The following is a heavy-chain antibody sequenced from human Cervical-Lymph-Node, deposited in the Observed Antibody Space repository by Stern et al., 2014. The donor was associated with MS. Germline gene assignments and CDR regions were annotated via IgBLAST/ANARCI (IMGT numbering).Heavy chain of an antibody. J-gene: IGHJ3*02. CDR3: ARDGAAAGYSDAFDI. V-gene: IGHV3-30*01. CDR1: GFTFSSYA. CDR2: ISYDGSNK. Sequence: MQLVESGGGVVQPGRSLRLSCAASGFTFSSYAMHWVRQAPGKGLEWVAVISYDGSNKYYADSVKGRFTISRDNSKNTLYLQMNSLRAEDTAVYYCARDGAAAGYSDAFDIWGQGTMVTVSS. D-gene: IGHD6-13*01.